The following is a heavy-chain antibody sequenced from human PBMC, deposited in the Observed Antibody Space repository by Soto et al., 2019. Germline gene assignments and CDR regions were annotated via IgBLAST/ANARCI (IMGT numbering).Heavy chain of an antibody. CDR1: GESISSSSYY. V-gene: IGHV4-39*01. J-gene: IGHJ4*02. CDR2: IYYSGRT. Sequence: KTSETLSLTCIVSGESISSSSYYWGWLRQPPGKGLEWIGSIYYSGRTYYNPSFKSRVTISIDTSKNQFSLKLSSVTATDTAVYYCARQRTTVVTQAYFDHWGQGALVTVSS. CDR3: ARQRTTVVTQAYFDH. D-gene: IGHD2-21*02.